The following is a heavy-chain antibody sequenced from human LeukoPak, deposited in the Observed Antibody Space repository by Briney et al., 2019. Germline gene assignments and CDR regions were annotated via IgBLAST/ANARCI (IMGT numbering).Heavy chain of an antibody. CDR2: ISASAAMT. J-gene: IGHJ4*02. CDR1: GFPFSSYG. Sequence: GALRLSCAGSGFPFSSYGMNWVRQAPGKGLEWVSGISASAAMTYYADSVKGRFTVSGDNSNNRLYLHMSGLTAADTAVYYCAKDRSIGTYYTFDHWGQGSLVTVSS. CDR3: AKDRSIGTYYTFDH. V-gene: IGHV3-23*01. D-gene: IGHD1-26*01.